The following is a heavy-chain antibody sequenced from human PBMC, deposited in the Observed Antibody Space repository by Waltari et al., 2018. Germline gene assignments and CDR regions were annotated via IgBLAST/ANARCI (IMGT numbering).Heavy chain of an antibody. Sequence: EVQLVESGGGLVQPGGSLRLSCEASGFSSDWMDWVRQAPGKGLKWLANINQDGGEKYYLDSVKGRFTISRDNAKKLVYLEMNSLRAEDTAIYYCSKRLEIWGRGTMVAVSS. J-gene: IGHJ3*02. CDR2: INQDGGEK. CDR1: GFSSDW. CDR3: SKRLEI. V-gene: IGHV3-7*01.